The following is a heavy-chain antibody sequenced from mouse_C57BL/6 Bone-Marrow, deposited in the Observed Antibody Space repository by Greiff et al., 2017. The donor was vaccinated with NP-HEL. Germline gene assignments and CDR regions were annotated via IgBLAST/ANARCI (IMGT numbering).Heavy chain of an antibody. V-gene: IGHV5-17*01. D-gene: IGHD2-10*02. CDR3: ARPSNRYYFDY. Sequence: EVKLMESGGGLVKPGGSLKLSCAASGFTFSDYGMHWVRQAPEKGLEWVAYISNGSSTIYYADTVKGRFTISRDNAKNTLFLQMTSLRSEDTAMYYCARPSNRYYFDYWGQGTTLTVSS. J-gene: IGHJ2*01. CDR1: GFTFSDYG. CDR2: ISNGSSTI.